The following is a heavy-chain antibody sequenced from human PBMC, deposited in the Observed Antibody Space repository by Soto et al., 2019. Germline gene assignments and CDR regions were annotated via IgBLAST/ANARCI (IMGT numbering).Heavy chain of an antibody. CDR3: ARAPKVSGSSQTRPDF. CDR2: ISQSGNT. D-gene: IGHD6-6*01. Sequence: SETLSLTCSLYSGSFSGYYWSWIRQPPGKGLEWIGEISQSGNTNYSPSLKSRVSISIDTSKKQFSLNLASVSAADTAVYYCARAPKVSGSSQTRPDFWGQGTLVTVSS. CDR1: SGSFSGYY. J-gene: IGHJ4*02. V-gene: IGHV4-34*01.